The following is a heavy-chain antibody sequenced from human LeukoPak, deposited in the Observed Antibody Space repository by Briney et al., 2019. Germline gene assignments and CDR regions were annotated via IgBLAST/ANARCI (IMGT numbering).Heavy chain of an antibody. J-gene: IGHJ5*02. V-gene: IGHV1-18*01. Sequence: ASVKVSCKASGYTFTSYGISWVRQAPGQGLEWMGWISAYNGNTNYAQKLQGRVTMTTDTSPSTAYMELRSLRSDDTAVYYCARVGIAVAGTGSWFDPWGQGTLVTVFS. D-gene: IGHD6-19*01. CDR3: ARVGIAVAGTGSWFDP. CDR2: ISAYNGNT. CDR1: GYTFTSYG.